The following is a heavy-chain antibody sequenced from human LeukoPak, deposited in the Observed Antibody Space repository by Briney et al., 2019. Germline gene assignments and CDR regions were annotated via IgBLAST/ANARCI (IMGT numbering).Heavy chain of an antibody. CDR3: ASEGGTIVWFDAFDI. Sequence: PGGSLRLSCAASGFTFSSYSMNWVRQAPGKGLEWVSSISSSSSYIYYADSVKGRFTISRDNAKNSLYLQMNSLRAEDTAVYYCASEGGTIVWFDAFDIWGQGTMVTVSS. D-gene: IGHD3-9*01. CDR2: ISSSSSYI. CDR1: GFTFSSYS. J-gene: IGHJ3*02. V-gene: IGHV3-21*01.